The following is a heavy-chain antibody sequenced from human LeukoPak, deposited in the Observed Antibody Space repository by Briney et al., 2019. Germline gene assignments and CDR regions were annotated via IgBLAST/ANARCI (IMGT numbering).Heavy chain of an antibody. CDR3: ARGGSIFGVVKSSWFDP. Sequence: GASVKVSCKASGGTFSSYAISWVRQAPGQGLEWMGGIIPIFGTANYAQKFQGRVTITADKSTSTAYMELSSLRSEDTAVYYCARGGSIFGVVKSSWFDPWGQGTLVTVSS. V-gene: IGHV1-69*06. J-gene: IGHJ5*02. CDR1: GGTFSSYA. CDR2: IIPIFGTA. D-gene: IGHD3-3*01.